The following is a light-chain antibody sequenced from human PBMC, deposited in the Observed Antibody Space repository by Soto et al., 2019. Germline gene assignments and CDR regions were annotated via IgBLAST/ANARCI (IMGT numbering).Light chain of an antibody. CDR1: QSISSW. Sequence: DIQMTQSPSTLSASVGDRVTITCRASQSISSWLAWYQQKPGKAPKLLIYDASSLESGVPSRFSGTGSGTEFTLTINSLQPDDFATYYCQQYNSYIFGQGTKLEIK. CDR2: DAS. J-gene: IGKJ2*01. CDR3: QQYNSYI. V-gene: IGKV1-5*01.